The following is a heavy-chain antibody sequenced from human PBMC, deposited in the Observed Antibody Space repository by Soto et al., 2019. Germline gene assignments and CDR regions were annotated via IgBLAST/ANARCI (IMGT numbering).Heavy chain of an antibody. CDR3: ARAVSVVAAIQYNWFDP. V-gene: IGHV4-59*01. CDR1: GQSITNYY. D-gene: IGHD2-15*01. Sequence: SETLSLTCTLSGQSITNYYWSWIRQPPGKGLEWIGYIYYSGSTNYNPSLKSRVTISVDTSKNQFSLKLSSVTAADTAMYYCARAVSVVAAIQYNWFDPWGQGTLVTVS. CDR2: IYYSGST. J-gene: IGHJ5*02.